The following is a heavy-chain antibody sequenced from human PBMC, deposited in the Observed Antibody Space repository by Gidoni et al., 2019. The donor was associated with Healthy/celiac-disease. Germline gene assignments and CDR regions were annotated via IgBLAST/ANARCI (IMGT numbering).Heavy chain of an antibody. Sequence: QVQLQESGPGLVKPSETLSLTCTVSGGSISSYYWSGIRQPPGKGLEWIGYIYYSGSTNYNPSLKSRVTISVDTSKNQFSLKLSSVTAADTAVYYCASSYSSGWYPPVYWGQGTLVTVSS. D-gene: IGHD6-19*01. CDR3: ASSYSSGWYPPVY. CDR2: IYYSGST. V-gene: IGHV4-59*08. J-gene: IGHJ4*02. CDR1: GGSISSYY.